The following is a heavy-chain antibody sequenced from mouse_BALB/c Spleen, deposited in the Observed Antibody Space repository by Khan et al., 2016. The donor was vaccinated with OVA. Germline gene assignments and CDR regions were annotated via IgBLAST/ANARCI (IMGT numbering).Heavy chain of an antibody. CDR2: MSSGSSTI. CDR1: GFTFSSFG. J-gene: IGHJ1*01. Sequence: EVELVESGGGLVQPGGSRKLSCAASGFTFSSFGMHWVRQAPKKGLEWVAYMSSGSSTIYYVDTVKGRFTISRDNPKNTLFLQMTSLRSEDTAMYYCARSGGKYHWYIDFWGQGTSVTVSS. D-gene: IGHD1-1*02. CDR3: ARSGGKYHWYIDF. V-gene: IGHV5-17*02.